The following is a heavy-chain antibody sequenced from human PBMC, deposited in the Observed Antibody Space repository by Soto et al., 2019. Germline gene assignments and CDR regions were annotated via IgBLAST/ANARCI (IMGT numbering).Heavy chain of an antibody. CDR2: IYYSGST. CDR1: GGSISSGGYY. V-gene: IGHV4-31*03. Sequence: PSETLSLTCTVSGGSISSGGYYWSWIRQHPGKGLEWIGYIYYSGSTYYNPSLKSRVTISVDTSKNQFSLKLSSVTAADTAVYYCARGTTKMDPGAFDIWGQGTMVTVSS. CDR3: ARGTTKMDPGAFDI. J-gene: IGHJ3*02. D-gene: IGHD1-1*01.